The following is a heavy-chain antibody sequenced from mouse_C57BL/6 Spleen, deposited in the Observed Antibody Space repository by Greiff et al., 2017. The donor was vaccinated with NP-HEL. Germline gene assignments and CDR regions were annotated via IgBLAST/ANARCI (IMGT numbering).Heavy chain of an antibody. J-gene: IGHJ2*01. CDR1: GYTFTSYW. Sequence: QVHVKQSGAELVKPGASVKLSCKASGYTFTSYWMHWVKQRPGQGLEWIGMIHPNSGSTNYNEKFKSNATLTVDKSSSTAYMQLSSLTSEDSAVYYCARHLDGYHDYWGQGTTLTVAS. D-gene: IGHD2-3*01. V-gene: IGHV1-64*01. CDR2: IHPNSGST. CDR3: ARHLDGYHDY.